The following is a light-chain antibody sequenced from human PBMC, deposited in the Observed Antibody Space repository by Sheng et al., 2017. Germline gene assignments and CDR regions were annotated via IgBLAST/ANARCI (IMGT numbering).Light chain of an antibody. CDR1: KLGDKY. CDR2: QDS. Sequence: ELTQPPSVSVSPGQTASITCSGDKLGDKYACWYQQKPGQSPVLVIYQDSKRPSGIPERFSGSNSGNTATLTISGTQAMDEADYYCQAWDSSTAVFGTGTKVTVL. CDR3: QAWDSSTAV. J-gene: IGLJ1*01. V-gene: IGLV3-1*01.